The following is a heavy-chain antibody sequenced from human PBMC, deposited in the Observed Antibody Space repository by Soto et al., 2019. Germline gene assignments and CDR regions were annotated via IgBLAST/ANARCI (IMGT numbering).Heavy chain of an antibody. V-gene: IGHV4-59*01. CDR3: ARDAAGYSSSWPGNWFDP. J-gene: IGHJ5*02. Sequence: SETLSLTCTVSGGSISSYYWSWIRQPPGKGLEWIGYIYYSGSTNYNPSLKSRVTISVDTSKNQFSLKLSSVTAADTAVYYCARDAAGYSSSWPGNWFDPWGQGTLVTVLL. CDR2: IYYSGST. D-gene: IGHD6-13*01. CDR1: GGSISSYY.